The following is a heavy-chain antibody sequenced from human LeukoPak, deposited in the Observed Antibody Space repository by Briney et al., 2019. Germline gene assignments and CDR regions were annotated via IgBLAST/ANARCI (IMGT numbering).Heavy chain of an antibody. V-gene: IGHV3-7*01. D-gene: IGHD1-26*01. J-gene: IGHJ6*03. CDR1: GFTFSSYW. Sequence: GGSLRLSCAASGFTFSSYWMSWVRQAPGKGLEWVANIKQDGSEKYYVDSVKGRFTISRDNAKNSLYLQMNSLRAEDTAVYYCARDPYSGSYGDYYYYYYMDVWGKGTTVTISS. CDR3: ARDPYSGSYGDYYYYYYMDV. CDR2: IKQDGSEK.